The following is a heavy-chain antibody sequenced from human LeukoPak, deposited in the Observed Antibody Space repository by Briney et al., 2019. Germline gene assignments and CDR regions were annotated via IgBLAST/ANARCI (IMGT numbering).Heavy chain of an antibody. J-gene: IGHJ3*02. V-gene: IGHV3-73*01. CDR1: GLTLSGSA. D-gene: IGHD3-3*01. Sequence: GGSLRLSCAASGLTLSGSAMQWVRQAPGKGLGWVGRIRSEAENSATALAASVKGRFTTSRDDSKNMVYLQLDSLKAEDTAVYYCAKPLPGVRTKHALDICGRGTLVTVAS. CDR2: IRSEAENSAT. CDR3: AKPLPGVRTKHALDI.